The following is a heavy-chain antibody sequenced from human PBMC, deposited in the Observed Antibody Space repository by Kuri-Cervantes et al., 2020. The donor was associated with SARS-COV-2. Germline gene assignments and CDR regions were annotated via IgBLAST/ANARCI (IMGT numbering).Heavy chain of an antibody. CDR1: AFTFGTYW. CDR3: AREIVVVPTTVWGSYHYYAMDV. V-gene: IGHV3-7*04. J-gene: IGHJ6*02. CDR2: INQDVSEN. Sequence: GGCLRLSCVAYAFTFGTYWTSWVRQAAGKGLECVANINQDVSENYYVDSVKGRFTISRDNAKNSLYLQMNSLRAEDTAVYYCAREIVVVPTTVWGSYHYYAMDVWGRGTTVTVSS. D-gene: IGHD2-2*01.